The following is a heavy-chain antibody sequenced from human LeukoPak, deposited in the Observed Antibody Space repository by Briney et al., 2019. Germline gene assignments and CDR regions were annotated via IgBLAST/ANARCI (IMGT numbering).Heavy chain of an antibody. CDR3: ARVGGSYDFWRRTPYYFDY. Sequence: PGGSLRLSCAASGFTFSSYSMNWVRQAPGKGLEWVSYISSSSSTIYYADSVKGRFTISRDNAKNSLYLQMNSLRAEDTAVYYCARVGGSYDFWRRTPYYFDYWGQGTLVTVSS. V-gene: IGHV3-48*01. CDR1: GFTFSSYS. CDR2: ISSSSSTI. D-gene: IGHD3-3*01. J-gene: IGHJ4*02.